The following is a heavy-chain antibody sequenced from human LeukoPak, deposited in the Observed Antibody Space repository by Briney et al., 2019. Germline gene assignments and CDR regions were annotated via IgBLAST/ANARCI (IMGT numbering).Heavy chain of an antibody. V-gene: IGHV3-64*01. D-gene: IGHD6-13*01. Sequence: GGSLRPSCAASGFTFSRYAMHWVRQAPGKGLEYVSAITRDGGSTFYANSVNGRFTISRDNSKNTLYLQMGSLRTDDMAMYYCAKVVGYGSWYYEYWGQGTLVTVSS. J-gene: IGHJ4*02. CDR1: GFTFSRYA. CDR2: ITRDGGST. CDR3: AKVVGYGSWYYEY.